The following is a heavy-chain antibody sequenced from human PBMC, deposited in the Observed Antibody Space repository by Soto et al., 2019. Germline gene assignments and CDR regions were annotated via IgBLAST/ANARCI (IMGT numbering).Heavy chain of an antibody. CDR2: IYYSGST. D-gene: IGHD6-19*01. CDR1: VGSISSGGCY. V-gene: IGHV4-31*03. Sequence: TLSLTCTVSVGSISSGGCYWSWIRQHPGKGLEWIGYIYYSGSTYYNPSLKSRVTISVDTSKNQFSLKLSSVTAADTAVYYCARERVHIAVAGTGFDYWGQGTLVTVSS. CDR3: ARERVHIAVAGTGFDY. J-gene: IGHJ4*02.